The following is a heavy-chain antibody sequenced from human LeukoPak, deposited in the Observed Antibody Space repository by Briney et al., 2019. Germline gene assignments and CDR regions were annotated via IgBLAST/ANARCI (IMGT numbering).Heavy chain of an antibody. CDR2: ISAYNGNT. D-gene: IGHD2-15*01. CDR3: ARSKHLGYCSGGSCYYHAFDI. CDR1: GYTFTSYG. J-gene: IGHJ3*02. V-gene: IGHV1-18*01. Sequence: ASVKVSCKASGYTFTSYGISWVRQAPGQGLEWMGWISAYNGNTNYAQKLQDRVTMTTDTSTSTAYMELRSLRSDDTAVYYCARSKHLGYCSGGSCYYHAFDIWRQGTMVTVSS.